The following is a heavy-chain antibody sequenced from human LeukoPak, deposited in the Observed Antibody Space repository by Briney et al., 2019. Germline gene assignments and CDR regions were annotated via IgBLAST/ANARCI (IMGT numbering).Heavy chain of an antibody. D-gene: IGHD3-9*01. V-gene: IGHV1-18*01. CDR1: GYTFTSYG. CDR3: ARGRVLRYFDWLSRPHAFDI. Sequence: GASVKVSCKASGYTFTSYGISWVRQAPGQGLEWMGWISAYNGNTNYAQKLQGRVTMTTDTSTSTAYMELRSLRSDDTAVYYCARGRVLRYFDWLSRPHAFDIWGQGTMVTVSS. CDR2: ISAYNGNT. J-gene: IGHJ3*02.